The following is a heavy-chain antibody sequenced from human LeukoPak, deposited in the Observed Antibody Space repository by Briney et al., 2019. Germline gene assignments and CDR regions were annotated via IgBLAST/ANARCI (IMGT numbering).Heavy chain of an antibody. CDR1: GGSISSYY. Sequence: SETLSLTCTVSGGSISSYYWSWIRQPPGKGLEWIGRIYTSGSTNYNPSLKSRVTISVDTSKNQFSLKLSSVTAADTAVYYCARGATMVRGVLRWFDPWGQGTLVTVSS. J-gene: IGHJ5*02. CDR3: ARGATMVRGVLRWFDP. V-gene: IGHV4-4*07. D-gene: IGHD3-10*01. CDR2: IYTSGST.